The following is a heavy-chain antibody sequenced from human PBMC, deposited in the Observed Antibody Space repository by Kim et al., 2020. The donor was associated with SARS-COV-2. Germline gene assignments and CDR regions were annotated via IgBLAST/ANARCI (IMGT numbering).Heavy chain of an antibody. J-gene: IGHJ4*02. V-gene: IGHV3-7*01. CDR3: ARGVTGSD. CDR2: IKQDATVK. D-gene: IGHD6-19*01. CDR1: GFTFRSNW. Sequence: GGSLRLSCAASGFTFRSNWMTWVRQAPGKGLEWVATIKQDATVKYYVGSLKGRFIISRDNAQNSLFLQMNSLRDEDTAVYYCARGVTGSDWGQGILVTVS.